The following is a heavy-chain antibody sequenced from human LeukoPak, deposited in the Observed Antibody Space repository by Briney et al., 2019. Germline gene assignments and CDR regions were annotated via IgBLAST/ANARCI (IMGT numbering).Heavy chain of an antibody. D-gene: IGHD2-15*01. J-gene: IGHJ6*03. CDR2: INPNSGGT. Sequence: ASVKVSCKASGYTFTGYYMHWVRQAPGQGLEWMGWINPNSGGTNYAQKFQGRVTMTRDTSISTAYMELSRLRSDDTAVYYCARGAPYCSGGSCYVYYYHMDVWGKGTTVTVSS. V-gene: IGHV1-2*02. CDR1: GYTFTGYY. CDR3: ARGAPYCSGGSCYVYYYHMDV.